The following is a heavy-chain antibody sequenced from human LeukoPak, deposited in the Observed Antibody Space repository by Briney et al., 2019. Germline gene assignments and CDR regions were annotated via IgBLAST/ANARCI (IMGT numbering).Heavy chain of an antibody. CDR1: GFTFSDYY. Sequence: PGGSLRLSCAASGFTFSDYYMTWIRQAPGKGLEWVSYISTSGTNMYYADSVKGRFTISRDNTRKSLYLQINNLRADDTAVYYCARKTASGPFDCWGQGTLVTVSS. CDR2: ISTSGTNM. V-gene: IGHV3-11*01. CDR3: ARKTASGPFDC. J-gene: IGHJ4*02.